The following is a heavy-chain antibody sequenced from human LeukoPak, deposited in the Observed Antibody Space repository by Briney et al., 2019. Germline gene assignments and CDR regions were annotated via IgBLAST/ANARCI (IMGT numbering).Heavy chain of an antibody. CDR3: AREVKIAAAGLDY. J-gene: IGHJ4*02. Sequence: GGSLRLPCVASGFTFSSYGMHWVRQAPGKGLEWVAVIWYDGSNKYYADSVKGRFTISRDNSKNTLYLQMNSLRAEDTAVYYCAREVKIAAAGLDYWGQGTLVTVSS. V-gene: IGHV3-33*01. CDR1: GFTFSSYG. CDR2: IWYDGSNK. D-gene: IGHD6-25*01.